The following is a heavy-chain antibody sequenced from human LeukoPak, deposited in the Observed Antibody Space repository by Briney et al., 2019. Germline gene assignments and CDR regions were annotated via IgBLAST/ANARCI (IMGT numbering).Heavy chain of an antibody. CDR3: ARHRYYDSSGYVDY. D-gene: IGHD3-22*01. CDR1: GYSFTSYW. CDR2: IYPGDSDT. J-gene: IGHJ4*02. V-gene: IGHV5-51*01. Sequence: GAALQISCKGSGYSFTSYWIGWVRPMPGKGVEWMGIIYPGDSDTRYSPSFQGQVTISADKSISTAYLQWSSLKASDTAMYYCARHRYYDSSGYVDYWGQGTLVTVSS.